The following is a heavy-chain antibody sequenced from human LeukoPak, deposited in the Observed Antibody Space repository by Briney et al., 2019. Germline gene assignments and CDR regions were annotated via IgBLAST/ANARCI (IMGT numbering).Heavy chain of an antibody. J-gene: IGHJ4*02. CDR3: AREEGDYGDSLLDY. D-gene: IGHD4-17*01. CDR1: GFTFSSYW. CDR2: IKQDGSEK. V-gene: IGHV3-7*01. Sequence: GGSLRLSCAASGFTFSSYWMSWVRQAPGKGLEWVANIKQDGSEKYYVDSVKGRFTISRDNAKNSLYLQMNSLRAEDTAVYYCAREEGDYGDSLLDYWGQGTLVTVSS.